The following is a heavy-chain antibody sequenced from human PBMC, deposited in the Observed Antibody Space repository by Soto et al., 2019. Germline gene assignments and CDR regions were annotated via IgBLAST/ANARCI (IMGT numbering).Heavy chain of an antibody. J-gene: IGHJ4*02. CDR2: VIGDGRTT. Sequence: EVQVVESGGGLAQPGGSLRLSCAASGFTFSNHWMHWVRQTPGRGLEWVSRVIGDGRTTNYADSVKGRFTIARDNAKSMLYLQMSSLRAEDTAVYYCARSPYISSRSFDYWGQGALVTVSS. CDR1: GFTFSNHW. V-gene: IGHV3-74*01. D-gene: IGHD6-13*01. CDR3: ARSPYISSRSFDY.